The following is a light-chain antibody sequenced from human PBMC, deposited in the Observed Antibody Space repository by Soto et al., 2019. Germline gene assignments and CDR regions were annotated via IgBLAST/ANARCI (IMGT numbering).Light chain of an antibody. Sequence: DIQMPPSPSTLSAFVGDSVTITCRASQSVNSWLAWSTPRPGKAPKILIYDESTLESGVPSRFSVIGSGTEFTLTIRSLQPDEFATDYCHQYNSYHTFGEGTKVDIK. CDR3: HQYNSYHT. V-gene: IGKV1-5*01. CDR2: DES. CDR1: QSVNSW. J-gene: IGKJ4*01.